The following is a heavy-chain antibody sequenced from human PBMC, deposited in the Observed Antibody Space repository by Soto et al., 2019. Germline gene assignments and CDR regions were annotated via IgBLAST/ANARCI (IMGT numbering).Heavy chain of an antibody. Sequence: GGSLRLSCAASGFTFSSYAMSWVRQAPGKGLEWVSAISGSGGSTYYADSVKGRFTISRDNSKNTLYLQMNSLRAEDTAVYYCAKVEMATITGKLDYWGQGTLVTVSS. D-gene: IGHD5-12*01. CDR2: ISGSGGST. CDR1: GFTFSSYA. V-gene: IGHV3-23*01. CDR3: AKVEMATITGKLDY. J-gene: IGHJ4*02.